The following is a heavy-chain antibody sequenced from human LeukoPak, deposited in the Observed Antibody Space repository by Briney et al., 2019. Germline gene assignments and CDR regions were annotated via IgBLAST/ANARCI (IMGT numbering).Heavy chain of an antibody. V-gene: IGHV3-64*02. CDR1: GFTFSSHA. Sequence: GGSLRLSCAASGFTFSSHAMDWVRQAPGKGLEYVSAISSNGGTTYYADSVKGRFTISRDNSKNTLYLQMGSLGAEDMAVYYCARASERRSTSVLNWFDPWGQGTLVTVSS. CDR2: ISSNGGTT. J-gene: IGHJ5*02. D-gene: IGHD2-2*01. CDR3: ARASERRSTSVLNWFDP.